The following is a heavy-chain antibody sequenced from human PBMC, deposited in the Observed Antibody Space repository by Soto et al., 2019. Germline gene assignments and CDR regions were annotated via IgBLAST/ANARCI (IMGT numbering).Heavy chain of an antibody. J-gene: IGHJ4*02. Sequence: QVQLVESGGGVVQPGRSLRLSCAASGVVFTNYVMHWVRQTPGKGLEWMADISYDGTNKHYAESVRGRFTISRDNSKHTWYLQMKSLRAEDTAVYYCATYDRSGYYSRRFDYWGQGTLVTVSS. CDR1: GVVFTNYV. V-gene: IGHV3-30*03. CDR2: ISYDGTNK. D-gene: IGHD3-22*01. CDR3: ATYDRSGYYSRRFDY.